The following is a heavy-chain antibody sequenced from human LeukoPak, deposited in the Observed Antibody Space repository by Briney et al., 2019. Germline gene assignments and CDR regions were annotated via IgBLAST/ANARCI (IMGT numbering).Heavy chain of an antibody. CDR3: ARALTTLTYEGY. V-gene: IGHV3-21*01. CDR1: GFTFSSYT. Sequence: GSLRLSCAASGFTFSSYTMHWIRQAPGKGLEWVSSISGSNSYIFYADSVKGRFTVSRDNAKDSLYLQMNSLRAEDTAVYYCARALTTLTYEGYWGQGTLVTVPS. J-gene: IGHJ4*02. D-gene: IGHD1-1*01. CDR2: ISGSNSYI.